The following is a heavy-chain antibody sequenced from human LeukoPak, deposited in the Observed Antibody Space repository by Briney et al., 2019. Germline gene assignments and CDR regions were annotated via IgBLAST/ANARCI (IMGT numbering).Heavy chain of an antibody. CDR1: GGSISSYY. D-gene: IGHD3-3*01. Sequence: KPSETLSLTCTVSGGSISSYYWSWIRQPPGKGLEWIGSIYHSGSTYYNPSLKSRVTISVDTSKNQFSLKLSSVTAADTAVYYCARVNFWSGYSDYWGQGTLVTVSS. CDR2: IYHSGST. V-gene: IGHV4-38-2*02. CDR3: ARVNFWSGYSDY. J-gene: IGHJ4*02.